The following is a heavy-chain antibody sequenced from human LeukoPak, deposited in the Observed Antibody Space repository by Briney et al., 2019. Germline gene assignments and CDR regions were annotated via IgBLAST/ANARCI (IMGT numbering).Heavy chain of an antibody. D-gene: IGHD3-22*01. Sequence: SETLSLTCTVSGGSLSSYYWSWIRQPAGKGLEWIGRIYTSGSTNYNPSLKSRVTMSVDTSKHKFHLMLSSVTGADTAVFFGAGGGDRSGYYREYWGQGTLVTVSS. CDR1: GGSLSSYY. J-gene: IGHJ4*02. CDR2: IYTSGST. CDR3: AGGGDRSGYYREY. V-gene: IGHV4-4*07.